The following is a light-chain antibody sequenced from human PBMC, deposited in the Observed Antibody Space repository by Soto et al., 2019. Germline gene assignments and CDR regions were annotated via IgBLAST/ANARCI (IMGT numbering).Light chain of an antibody. V-gene: IGKV3-20*01. Sequence: EIVLTQSPGTLSLSPGERATLSCRASQSVSSSYLAWYQHKPGQAPRLLIYGASSRATGIPDRFSGSGFGTDFTLSISRPGPEDYAVFFCEQYGMSPWTFGQGTKVEIK. CDR2: GAS. CDR3: EQYGMSPWT. CDR1: QSVSSSY. J-gene: IGKJ1*01.